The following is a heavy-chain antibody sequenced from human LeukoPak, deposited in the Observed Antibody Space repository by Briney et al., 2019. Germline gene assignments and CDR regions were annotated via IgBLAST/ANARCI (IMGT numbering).Heavy chain of an antibody. CDR1: GFTYDEYG. D-gene: IGHD3-10*01. CDR3: ARSMAMVRGFDY. V-gene: IGHV3-20*04. Sequence: PGGSLRLSCAASGFTYDEYGMRWAPQAPGKGLEWVSGINWHGGSTGYADSVKGRFTISRDNAKNSLYLQMNSLRAEDTALYYCARSMAMVRGFDYWGQGTLVTVSS. J-gene: IGHJ4*02. CDR2: INWHGGST.